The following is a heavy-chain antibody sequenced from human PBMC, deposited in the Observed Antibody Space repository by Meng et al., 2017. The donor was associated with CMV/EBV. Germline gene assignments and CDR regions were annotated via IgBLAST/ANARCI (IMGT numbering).Heavy chain of an antibody. CDR1: GDSTSDYF. CDR3: ARDRTLYTNSIYHNYGMDI. V-gene: IGHV4-59*01. J-gene: IGHJ6*02. CDR2: VYYDGNT. D-gene: IGHD5-24*01. Sequence: GSLRLSCTVSGDSTSDYFWSWIRQPPGKPLEWIGYVYYDGNTNYNPSLNSRVTMSVDTSRSQFSLRLSSVTAADTAVYYCARDRTLYTNSIYHNYGMDIWGRGTTVTVSS.